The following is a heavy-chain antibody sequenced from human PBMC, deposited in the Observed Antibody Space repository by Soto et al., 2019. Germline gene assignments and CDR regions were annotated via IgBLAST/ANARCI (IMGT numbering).Heavy chain of an antibody. Sequence: QVQLEESGGGVVQPGRSLRLSCAASGFTFSSYGMHWVRQAPGKGLEWVAVISYDGSNKYYADSVKGRFTISRDNSKNTLYLQMNSLRAEDTAVYYCAKDDDYGDLGLYYYYGMDVWGQGTTVTVSS. CDR1: GFTFSSYG. CDR2: ISYDGSNK. V-gene: IGHV3-30*18. D-gene: IGHD4-17*01. CDR3: AKDDDYGDLGLYYYYGMDV. J-gene: IGHJ6*02.